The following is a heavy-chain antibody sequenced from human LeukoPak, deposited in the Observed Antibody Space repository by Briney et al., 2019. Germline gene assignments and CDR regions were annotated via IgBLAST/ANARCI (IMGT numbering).Heavy chain of an antibody. Sequence: ASVKVSCKASGYTFTSYGISWVRRAPGQGLEWMGWIGAYNGNTNYAQKLQGRVTMATDTSTSTAYMELRSLRSDDTAVYYCARDASALLWFGELVSGWGTYYFDYWGQGTLVTVSS. J-gene: IGHJ4*02. V-gene: IGHV1-18*04. CDR2: IGAYNGNT. D-gene: IGHD3-10*01. CDR1: GYTFTSYG. CDR3: ARDASALLWFGELVSGWGTYYFDY.